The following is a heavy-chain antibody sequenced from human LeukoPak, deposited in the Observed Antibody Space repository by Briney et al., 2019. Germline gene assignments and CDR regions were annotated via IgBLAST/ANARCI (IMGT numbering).Heavy chain of an antibody. J-gene: IGHJ4*02. CDR2: IYYSGST. D-gene: IGHD6-13*01. V-gene: IGHV4-39*07. Sequence: SETLSLTCTVSGGSISSSSYYWGWIRQPPGKGLEWIGSIYYSGSTYYNPSLKSRVTISVDTSKNQFSLKLSSVTAADTAVYYCARLRSWYKDYWGQGTLVTVSS. CDR3: ARLRSWYKDY. CDR1: GGSISSSSYY.